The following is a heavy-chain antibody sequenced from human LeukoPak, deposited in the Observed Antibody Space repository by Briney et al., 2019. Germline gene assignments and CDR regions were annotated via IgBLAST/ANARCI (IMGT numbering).Heavy chain of an antibody. CDR2: IYPGDSDT. CDR3: ARHRHCSSTSCSYYYYYMDV. Sequence: GESLKISCKGSGYSFTIYWIGWVRQMPGKGLEWMGIIYPGDSDTRYSPSFQGQVTISADKSISTAYLQWSSLKASDTAMYYCARHRHCSSTSCSYYYYYMDVRGKGTTVTASS. V-gene: IGHV5-51*01. D-gene: IGHD2-2*01. CDR1: GYSFTIYW. J-gene: IGHJ6*03.